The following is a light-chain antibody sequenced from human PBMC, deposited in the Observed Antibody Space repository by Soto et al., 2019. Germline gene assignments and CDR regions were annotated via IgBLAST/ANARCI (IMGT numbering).Light chain of an antibody. V-gene: IGKV3-15*01. Sequence: ETVMTQSPATLSVSPGERVTLACRASRSVSSNLAWYQQKPGQAPRLLIYGASTRATGVPARFSGSGSGTQFTLTISSLQSEDIAVYYCQQYNSGRTFGQGTKVEMK. CDR2: GAS. J-gene: IGKJ1*01. CDR3: QQYNSGRT. CDR1: RSVSSN.